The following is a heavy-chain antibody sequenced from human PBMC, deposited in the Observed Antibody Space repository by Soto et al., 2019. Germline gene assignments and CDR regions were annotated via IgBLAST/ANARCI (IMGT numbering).Heavy chain of an antibody. D-gene: IGHD3-10*01. Sequence: SETLSLTCAVYGGSFSGYYWSWIRQPPGKGLEWIGEINHSGSTNYNPSLKSRVTISVDTSKNQFSLKLSSVTAADTAVYYCASTGRFSYWGQGTLVTVSS. CDR2: INHSGST. V-gene: IGHV4-34*01. CDR1: GGSFSGYY. J-gene: IGHJ4*02. CDR3: ASTGRFSY.